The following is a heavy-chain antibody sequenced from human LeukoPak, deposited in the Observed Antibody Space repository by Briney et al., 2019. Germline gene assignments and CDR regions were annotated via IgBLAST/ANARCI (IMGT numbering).Heavy chain of an antibody. Sequence: PGGSLRLSCAASGFTFSNYAMSWVRQAPGKGLEWVGSIRSKAYGGTTEYAASVKGGFTISRDDSKSIAYLQMNSLKTEDTAVYYCTRDVRYCSSTSCYRRFDYWGQGTLVTVSS. J-gene: IGHJ4*02. D-gene: IGHD2-2*02. CDR3: TRDVRYCSSTSCYRRFDY. CDR1: GFTFSNYA. CDR2: IRSKAYGGTT. V-gene: IGHV3-49*04.